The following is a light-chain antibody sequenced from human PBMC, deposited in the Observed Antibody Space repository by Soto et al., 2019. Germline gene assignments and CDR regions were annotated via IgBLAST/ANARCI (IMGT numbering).Light chain of an antibody. CDR3: CSYAGSAYV. Sequence: QSALTQPASVSGSPGQSITISCTGTSSVSWYQQHPGKAPKLMIYEGSKRPSGVSNRFSGSKSDNTASLTISGLQAEDEADYYCCSYAGSAYVFGTGTKVTVL. V-gene: IGLV2-23*01. J-gene: IGLJ1*01. CDR2: EGS. CDR1: SSV.